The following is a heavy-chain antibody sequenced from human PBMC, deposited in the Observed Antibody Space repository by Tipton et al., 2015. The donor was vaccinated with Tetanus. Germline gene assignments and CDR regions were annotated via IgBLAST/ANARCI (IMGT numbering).Heavy chain of an antibody. J-gene: IGHJ5*02. Sequence: GLVKPSETLSLTCTVSGDSVSGYYWSWIRQPPGKGLEWIGNIYYNGNTYYLSSLKSRVTISADTSKNQFSLSLKSVTAADTAVYYCARQADNWFDPWGQGTLVTVSS. V-gene: IGHV4-59*04. CDR3: ARQADNWFDP. D-gene: IGHD2-15*01. CDR2: IYYNGNT. CDR1: GDSVSGYY.